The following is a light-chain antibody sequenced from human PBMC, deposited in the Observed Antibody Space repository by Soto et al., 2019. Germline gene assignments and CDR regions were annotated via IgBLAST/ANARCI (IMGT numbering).Light chain of an antibody. CDR1: SSNIGAGYD. V-gene: IGLV1-40*01. Sequence: QSALTQPPSVSGAPGQRVTISCTGSSSNIGAGYDVHWYQQLPGTAPKLLIYGNSNRPSGVPDRFSGSKSGTSASLAITGLQAEDDADYYCQSYDSSLSGSGVFGGGTKVTVL. CDR2: GNS. J-gene: IGLJ2*01. CDR3: QSYDSSLSGSGV.